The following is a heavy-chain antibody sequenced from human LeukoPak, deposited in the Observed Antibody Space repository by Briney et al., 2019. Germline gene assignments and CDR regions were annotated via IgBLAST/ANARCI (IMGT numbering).Heavy chain of an antibody. Sequence: GESLKISRKGSGYSFTSYWISWVRQMPGKGLEWMGRIDPSDSYTNYSPSFQGHVTISADKSISTAYLQWSSLKASDTAMYYCASQLLWFGELSGYYYYGMDVWGQGTTVTVSS. D-gene: IGHD3-10*01. CDR3: ASQLLWFGELSGYYYYGMDV. CDR2: IDPSDSYT. J-gene: IGHJ6*02. CDR1: GYSFTSYW. V-gene: IGHV5-10-1*01.